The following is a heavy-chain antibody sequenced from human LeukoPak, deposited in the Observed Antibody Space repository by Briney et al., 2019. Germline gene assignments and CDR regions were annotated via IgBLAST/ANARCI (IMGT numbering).Heavy chain of an antibody. J-gene: IGHJ3*02. CDR3: ARAAYRAAFDI. Sequence: GGSLRLSCAASGFTFSTYWMHWVRKAPGKGLVWVSLIKSDGSYTSYADSVKGRFTISRDNAKNTLYLQMNSLRVEDTAVYYCARAAYRAAFDIWGQGTMVTVSS. D-gene: IGHD4-11*01. CDR1: GFTFSTYW. V-gene: IGHV3-74*01. CDR2: IKSDGSYT.